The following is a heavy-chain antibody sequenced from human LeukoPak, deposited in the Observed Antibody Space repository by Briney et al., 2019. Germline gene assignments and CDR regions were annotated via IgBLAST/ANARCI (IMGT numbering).Heavy chain of an antibody. V-gene: IGHV3-7*01. CDR1: GFTFSNFW. Sequence: GGSLRLSCAASGFTFSNFWMIWLRHAPGKGPEGLATIRQDGGDKWYLDSVKGRFTISRDNAKNSLYLQMNSLRAEDTAVYYCARYFDNTAYSWRRFDYWGQGALVTVSS. D-gene: IGHD2-21*02. CDR3: ARYFDNTAYSWRRFDY. CDR2: IRQDGGDK. J-gene: IGHJ4*02.